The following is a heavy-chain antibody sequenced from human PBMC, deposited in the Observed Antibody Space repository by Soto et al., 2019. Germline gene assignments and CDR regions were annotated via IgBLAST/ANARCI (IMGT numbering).Heavy chain of an antibody. Sequence: EVQLVESGGGLVKPGGSLRLSCVASGFSITNAWMNWVRQAPGKGLEWVGRIKRKIDGETTDYAAPVKGRFTISRDDSKHMLYRQMNSLKADDTALYYCTTGSVEGVWGQGTTVTVSS. V-gene: IGHV3-15*07. CDR3: TTGSVEGV. CDR2: IKRKIDGETT. D-gene: IGHD2-15*01. CDR1: GFSITNAW. J-gene: IGHJ6*02.